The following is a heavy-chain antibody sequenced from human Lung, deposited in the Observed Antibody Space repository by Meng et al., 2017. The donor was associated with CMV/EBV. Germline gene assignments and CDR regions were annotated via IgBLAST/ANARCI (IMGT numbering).Heavy chain of an antibody. V-gene: IGHV4-4*02. J-gene: IGHJ1*01. CDR3: LRRSGGSV. CDR2: TPHGGSS. D-gene: IGHD3-10*01. CDR1: GDSITNHNW. Sequence: QVQLRESGPALQQPSDTLSLTCAVSGDSITNHNWRAWVRQPPGKGREWIGETPHGGSSAYNPSLKSRVSMSIDKSKNQFPLKLTSVTAADTAVYHCLRRSGGSVWGQGTLVTVSS.